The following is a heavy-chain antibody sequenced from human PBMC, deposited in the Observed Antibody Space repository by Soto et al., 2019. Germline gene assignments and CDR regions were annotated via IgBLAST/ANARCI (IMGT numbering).Heavy chain of an antibody. CDR2: IYYNSNT. CDR1: GDSITGRGYY. Sequence: QVQLQESGPGLVKPSQTLSLICSVSGDSITGRGYYWSWIRQHPGKGLEWIGYIYYNSNTYYRPSLRSRVTMSLDTSKNQFTLKLSSVTAADTAVYYCARGPSSLSLRKFFFDLWGQGSLVTVSS. CDR3: ARGPSSLSLRKFFFDL. V-gene: IGHV4-31*02. J-gene: IGHJ4*02. D-gene: IGHD6-6*01.